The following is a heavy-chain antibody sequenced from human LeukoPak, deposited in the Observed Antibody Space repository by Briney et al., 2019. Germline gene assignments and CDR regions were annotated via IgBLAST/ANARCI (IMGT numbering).Heavy chain of an antibody. J-gene: IGHJ4*02. D-gene: IGHD6-19*01. Sequence: GGSLRLSCAASGFTFGAYYMTWVRLAPGKGLEWVANIKQDGSEKYYVDSVKGRFTISRDNANNSLYLQMNSLRAEDTAVYYCARMSGIAVAAIWISYFDYWGQGTLVTVSS. CDR2: IKQDGSEK. V-gene: IGHV3-7*03. CDR1: GFTFGAYY. CDR3: ARMSGIAVAAIWISYFDY.